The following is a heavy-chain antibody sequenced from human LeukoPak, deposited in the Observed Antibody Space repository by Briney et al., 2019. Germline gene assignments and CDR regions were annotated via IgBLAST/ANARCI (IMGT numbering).Heavy chain of an antibody. J-gene: IGHJ1*01. CDR2: VNQEGSEE. CDR1: GFTFSSYW. D-gene: IGHD5-24*01. V-gene: IGHV3-7*01. Sequence: GGSLRLSCAASGFTFSSYWMTWVRQAPGKGLEWVAHVNQEGSEETYVDSVKGRFIISRDNAKKSLFLHMNSLRAEDTAVYYCATLLVNGDNNKFFQEWGQGTLVTVSS. CDR3: ATLLVNGDNNKFFQE.